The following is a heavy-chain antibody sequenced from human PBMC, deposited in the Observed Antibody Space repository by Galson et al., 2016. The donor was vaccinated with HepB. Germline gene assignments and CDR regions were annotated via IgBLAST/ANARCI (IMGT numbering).Heavy chain of an antibody. J-gene: IGHJ4*02. CDR1: GDSVSSNTAA. D-gene: IGHD5/OR15-5a*01. V-gene: IGHV6-1*01. Sequence: CAISGDSVSSNTAAWNWIRQSPSRGLEWLGRTHYRSKWNTDYAISMKTRMTINVDASRNQFSLQLDSVTPEDAAVYYCARDPKLQIYCPSTSDCYAQAFFFDIWGQGTLVSVSS. CDR3: ARDPKLQIYCPSTSDCYAQAFFFDI. CDR2: THYRSKWNT.